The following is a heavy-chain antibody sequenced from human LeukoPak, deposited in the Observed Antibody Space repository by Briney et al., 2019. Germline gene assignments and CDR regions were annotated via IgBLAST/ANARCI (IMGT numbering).Heavy chain of an antibody. D-gene: IGHD3-16*01. J-gene: IGHJ4*02. V-gene: IGHV4-4*07. Sequence: KPSETLSLTCTGSGGSISSYYWSWIRQPAGKGVEWIGRIYTSGSTNYNPSLKSRVTMSVDTSKNQFSLKLSSVTAADTAVYYCARDGQRGGDFDYWGQGTLVTVSS. CDR2: IYTSGST. CDR3: ARDGQRGGDFDY. CDR1: GGSISSYY.